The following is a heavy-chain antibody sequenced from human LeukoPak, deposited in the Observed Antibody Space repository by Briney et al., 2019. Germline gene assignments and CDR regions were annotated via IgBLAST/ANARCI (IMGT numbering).Heavy chain of an antibody. Sequence: GGSLRLSCAASTFTFSSYSMNWVRQAPGEGLEWVSSISSGSSFIYYADSVKGRFTISRDNAKNSLYLQMNSLRAEDTAVYYCAGSDTTGYTPREWDYWYFHLWGRGTLVTVSS. V-gene: IGHV3-21*01. J-gene: IGHJ2*01. CDR3: AGSDTTGYTPREWDYWYFHL. CDR1: TFTFSSYS. D-gene: IGHD1-1*01. CDR2: ISSGSSFI.